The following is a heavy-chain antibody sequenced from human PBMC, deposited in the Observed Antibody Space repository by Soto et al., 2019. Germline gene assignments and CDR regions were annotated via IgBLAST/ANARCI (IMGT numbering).Heavy chain of an antibody. Sequence: TLYLTCTVSGGSISSGGYYWSWIRQHPGKGLEWIGYIYYSGSTYYNPSLKSRVTISVDTSKNQFSLKLSSVTAADTAVYYCARDLRDSSGYYYWGQGTLVTVSS. CDR2: IYYSGST. D-gene: IGHD3-22*01. CDR3: ARDLRDSSGYYY. J-gene: IGHJ4*02. V-gene: IGHV4-31*03. CDR1: GGSISSGGYY.